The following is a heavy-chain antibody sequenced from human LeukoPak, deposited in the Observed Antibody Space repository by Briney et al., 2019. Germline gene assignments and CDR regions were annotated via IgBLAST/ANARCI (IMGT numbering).Heavy chain of an antibody. CDR2: IYYSGTT. D-gene: IGHD4-17*01. CDR3: ATIYGDYVR. Sequence: SETLSLTCTVSGGSISSYYCSWIRQPPGKGLEWIGYIYYSGTTNYNPSLKSRVTISVDTSKNRFSLKVNSVTAADTAVYYCATIYGDYVRWGQGTLVTVSS. V-gene: IGHV4-59*08. CDR1: GGSISSYY. J-gene: IGHJ4*02.